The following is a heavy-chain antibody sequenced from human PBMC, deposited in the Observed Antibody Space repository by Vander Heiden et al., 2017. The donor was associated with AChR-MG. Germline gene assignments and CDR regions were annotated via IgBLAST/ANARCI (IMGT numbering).Heavy chain of an antibody. CDR2: IYPGDSDT. V-gene: IGHV5-51*01. D-gene: IGHD5-12*01. CDR1: GYSFTSYW. CDR3: ARHRKMATTNYYYYYMDV. J-gene: IGHJ6*03. Sequence: EVQLVQSGAEVKKPGESLKISCKGSGYSFTSYWIGWVRQMPGKGLEWMGIIYPGDSDTRYSTSFQGQVTISADKSISTAYRQWSSLKASDTAMYYCARHRKMATTNYYYYYMDVWGKGTTVTVSS.